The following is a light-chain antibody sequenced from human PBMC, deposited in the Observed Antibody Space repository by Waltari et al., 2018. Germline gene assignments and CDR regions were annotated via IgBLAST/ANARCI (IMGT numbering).Light chain of an antibody. CDR1: NIGSKN. CDR2: DDS. Sequence: SYVLTQPLSVSVAPGNTATITCGGDNIGSKNVHWHLQKPGQAPVLVIYDDSDRPSGIPARFSGSNSGNAATLTISRVEAGDEADYYCQVWDTSSDHRGYVFGTGTKVTVL. J-gene: IGLJ1*01. CDR3: QVWDTSSDHRGYV. V-gene: IGLV3-21*04.